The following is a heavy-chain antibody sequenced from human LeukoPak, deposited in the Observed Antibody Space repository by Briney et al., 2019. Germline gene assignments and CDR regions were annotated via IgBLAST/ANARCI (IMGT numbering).Heavy chain of an antibody. CDR2: IIPIFGTA. V-gene: IGHV1-69*13. CDR1: GGTFSSYA. CDR3: ARVRSYGSGSYYSYYFDY. J-gene: IGHJ4*02. Sequence: SVKVSCKASGGTFSSYAISWVRQAPGQGLEWMGGIIPIFGTANYAQKFQGRVTITADESTRTAYMELSSLRSEDTAVYYCARVRSYGSGSYYSYYFDYWGQGTLVTVSS. D-gene: IGHD3-10*01.